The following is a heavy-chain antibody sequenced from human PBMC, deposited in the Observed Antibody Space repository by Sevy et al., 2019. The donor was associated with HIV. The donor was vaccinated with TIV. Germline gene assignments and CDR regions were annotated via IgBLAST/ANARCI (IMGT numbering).Heavy chain of an antibody. Sequence: ASVKVSCKASGYNFASDGFSWVRQAPGQGLEWMGWNGVYNGNAKYAQVFQDRFTMTTDTSTSTAYMELRSLRSDDTAVYYCARVPTYYDGSATYFDYWGQGTLVTVSS. D-gene: IGHD3-10*01. V-gene: IGHV1-18*04. CDR1: GYNFASDG. CDR2: NGVYNGNA. J-gene: IGHJ4*02. CDR3: ARVPTYYDGSATYFDY.